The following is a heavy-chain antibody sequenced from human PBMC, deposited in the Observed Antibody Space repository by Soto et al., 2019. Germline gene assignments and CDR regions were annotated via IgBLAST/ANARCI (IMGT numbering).Heavy chain of an antibody. V-gene: IGHV1-18*01. CDR3: ARHLIVDPSWFDP. J-gene: IGHJ5*02. CDR2: ISAYNGNT. Sequence: QVQLVQSGAGVKKPGAAVKVSCKATGYTVTSYGIRWVRQAPGQGLAWMGWISAYNGNTNYAQKLQGRVIMTTDTTTSTAYMELRSLRADDTAVYYCARHLIVDPSWFDPWGQGTLVTVSS. CDR1: GYTVTSYG. D-gene: IGHD3-22*01.